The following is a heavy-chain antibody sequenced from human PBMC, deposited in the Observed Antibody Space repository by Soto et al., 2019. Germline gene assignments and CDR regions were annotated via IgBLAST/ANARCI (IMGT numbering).Heavy chain of an antibody. D-gene: IGHD2-2*01. V-gene: IGHV4-30-2*01. CDR1: GGSISSGGYS. CDR3: ARARGYWTSTSWPTLFDI. CDR2: IYHSGST. J-gene: IGHJ3*02. Sequence: PSETLSLTCAVSGGSISSGGYSWSWMRQPPGKGLEWIGYIYHSGSTYYNPSLKSRVTISVDRSKNQFSLQLSSVTAADTAVYYCARARGYWTSTSWPTLFDIWGQGTMLTV.